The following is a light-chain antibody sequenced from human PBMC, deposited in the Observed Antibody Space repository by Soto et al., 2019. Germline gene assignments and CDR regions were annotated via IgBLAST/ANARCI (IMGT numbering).Light chain of an antibody. J-gene: IGKJ2*01. CDR2: LGS. CDR3: MQALQTPNT. Sequence: DIVMTQSPLSLPVTPGEPASISCRSSQSLLHSNGYNYLDWYLQKPGQSPQLLIYLGSNRASGVPDRFSGSGSGTDFTLKISRVAAEDVGFYYCMQALQTPNTFGQGTKLEIK. V-gene: IGKV2-28*01. CDR1: QSLLHSNGYNY.